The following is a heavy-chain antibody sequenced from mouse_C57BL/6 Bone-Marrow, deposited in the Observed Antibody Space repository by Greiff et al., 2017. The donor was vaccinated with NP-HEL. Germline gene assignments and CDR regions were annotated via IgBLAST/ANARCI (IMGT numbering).Heavy chain of an antibody. D-gene: IGHD4-1*01. Sequence: QVQLKESGSELRSPGSSVKLSCKDFDSEVFPIAYMSWVRQKPGHGFEWIGGILPSIGRTIYGEKFEDKATLDADTLSNTAYLELNSLTSEDSAIYYCARELGPWYFDVWGTGTTVTVSS. J-gene: IGHJ1*03. CDR2: ILPSIGRT. V-gene: IGHV15-2*01. CDR3: ARELGPWYFDV. CDR1: DSEVFPIAY.